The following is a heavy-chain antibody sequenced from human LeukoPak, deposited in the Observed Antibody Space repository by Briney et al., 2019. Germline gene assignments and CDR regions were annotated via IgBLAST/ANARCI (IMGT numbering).Heavy chain of an antibody. CDR3: AREGGGSSSWYAGFDY. CDR2: IYYSGST. D-gene: IGHD6-13*01. J-gene: IGHJ4*02. CDR1: GGSISSGGYY. V-gene: IGHV4-31*03. Sequence: SQTLSLTCTVSGGSISSGGYYWSWIRQHPGKGLEWIGYIYYSGSTYYNPSLKSRVTISVDTSKNQFSLKLSSVTAADTAVYYCAREGGGSSSWYAGFDYWGQGTLVTVSS.